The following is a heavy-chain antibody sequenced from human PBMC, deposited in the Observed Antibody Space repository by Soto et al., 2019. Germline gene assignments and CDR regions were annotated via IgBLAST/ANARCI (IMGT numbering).Heavy chain of an antibody. CDR2: IYYSGST. J-gene: IGHJ4*02. V-gene: IGHV4-39*01. D-gene: IGHD3-10*01. Sequence: SETLSLTCTVSGGSISSSSYYWGWIRQPPGKGLEWIGSIYYSGSTYYNPSLKSRVTISVDTSKNQFSLKLSSVTAADTAVYYCAVELLGFGELFPTSIDYWGQGTLVTVSS. CDR3: AVELLGFGELFPTSIDY. CDR1: GGSISSSSYY.